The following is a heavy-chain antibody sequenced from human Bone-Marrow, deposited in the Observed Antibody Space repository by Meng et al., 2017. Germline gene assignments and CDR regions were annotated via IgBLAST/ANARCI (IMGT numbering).Heavy chain of an antibody. V-gene: IGHV3-23*01. CDR3: AKDYLYDFWSGYSPNYGMDV. Sequence: GSRKISCAASGFTFSSYAMGWVRQAPGKGLEWVSAISGSGGSTYYADSVKGRFTISRDNSKNTLYLQMNSLRAEDTAVYYCAKDYLYDFWSGYSPNYGMDVWGQGTTVTVSS. CDR1: GFTFSSYA. CDR2: ISGSGGST. J-gene: IGHJ6*02. D-gene: IGHD3-3*01.